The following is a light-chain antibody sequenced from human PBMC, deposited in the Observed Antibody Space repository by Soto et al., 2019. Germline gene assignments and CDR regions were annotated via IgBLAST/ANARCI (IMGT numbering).Light chain of an antibody. Sequence: DIQMTQSPSSLSASVGDKVTITCRASQGINNDLAWFQQKPGKAPRLIIYAASTLQSGVPSRFSGSGSGTDFTLTISSLQPEDVASYYCQQYNTYSPERTFGQGTKVEVK. V-gene: IGKV1-27*01. CDR3: QQYNTYSPERT. CDR2: AAS. CDR1: QGINND. J-gene: IGKJ1*01.